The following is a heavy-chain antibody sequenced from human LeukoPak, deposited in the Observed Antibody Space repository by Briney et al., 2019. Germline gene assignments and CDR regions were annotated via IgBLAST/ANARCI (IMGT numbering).Heavy chain of an antibody. CDR1: GGSFSSPNYY. CDR3: ARVGLVKRVVNY. Sequence: PSETLSLTCTVSGGSFSSPNYYWSWIRQPAGKGLEWIGRIYTTGFTNYHPSLKSRVTVSIDTSKNQFYLKLTSVTAADTAVYYCARVGLVKRVVNYWGQGTLVTVSS. J-gene: IGHJ4*02. CDR2: IYTTGFT. D-gene: IGHD2-15*01. V-gene: IGHV4-61*02.